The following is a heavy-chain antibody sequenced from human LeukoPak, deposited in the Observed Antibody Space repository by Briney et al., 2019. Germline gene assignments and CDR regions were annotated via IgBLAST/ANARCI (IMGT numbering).Heavy chain of an antibody. CDR1: GFTFSRYE. CDR3: ARVGGYGVYFDY. CDR2: ISNSGSTK. J-gene: IGHJ4*02. Sequence: GGSLRLSCAASGFTFSRYEMNWVRQAPGKGLEWVSYISNSGSTKYYADSVKGRFTISRDNAKNSLYLQMNSLGAEDTAVYYCARVGGYGVYFDYWGQGTLVAVSS. D-gene: IGHD5-12*01. V-gene: IGHV3-48*03.